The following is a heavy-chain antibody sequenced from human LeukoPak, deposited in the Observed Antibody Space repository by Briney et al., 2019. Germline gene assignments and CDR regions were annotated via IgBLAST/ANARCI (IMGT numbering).Heavy chain of an antibody. V-gene: IGHV3-23*01. CDR2: ISGSGGST. CDR3: AKDALVYYDFRSGYYIGPTDY. Sequence: PGGSLRLSCAASGFTFSSYAMSWVRQAPGKGLEWVSAISGSGGSTYYADSVKGRFTISRDNSKNTLYLQMNSLRAEDTAVYYCAKDALVYYDFRSGYYIGPTDYWGQGTLVTVSS. D-gene: IGHD3-3*01. CDR1: GFTFSSYA. J-gene: IGHJ4*02.